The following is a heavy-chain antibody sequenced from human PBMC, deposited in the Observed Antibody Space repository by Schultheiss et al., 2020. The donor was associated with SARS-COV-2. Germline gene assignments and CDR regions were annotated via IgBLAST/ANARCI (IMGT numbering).Heavy chain of an antibody. D-gene: IGHD4-11*01. J-gene: IGHJ4*02. CDR2: ISAYNGNT. CDR3: ARDPGGDSNYGSDY. V-gene: IGHV1-18*04. Sequence: ASVKVSCKASGYTFTGYYMHWVRQAPGQGLEWMGWISAYNGNTNYAQKLQGRVTMTTDTSTSTAYMELRSLRSDDTAVYYCARDPGGDSNYGSDYWGQGTLVTVSS. CDR1: GYTFTGYY.